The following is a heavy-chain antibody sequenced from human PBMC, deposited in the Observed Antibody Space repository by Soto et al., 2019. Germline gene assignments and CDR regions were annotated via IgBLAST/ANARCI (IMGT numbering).Heavy chain of an antibody. J-gene: IGHJ4*02. CDR2: IYYSGST. D-gene: IGHD4-17*01. Sequence: PSETLSLTCTVSGGSISNYYWTWIRQPPGKGLEWIGYIYYSGSTNYNPSLKSRVTISVDTSKNQFSLKLSSVTAADTAVYYCARAYGDYVFDYWGQGTSVTAPQ. CDR1: GGSISNYY. V-gene: IGHV4-59*01. CDR3: ARAYGDYVFDY.